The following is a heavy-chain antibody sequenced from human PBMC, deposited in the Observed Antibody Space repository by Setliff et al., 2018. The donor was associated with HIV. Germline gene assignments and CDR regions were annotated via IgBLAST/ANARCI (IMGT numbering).Heavy chain of an antibody. V-gene: IGHV4-39*01. CDR3: ASRGYCSGVSCYIYYYYYGMDV. CDR2: IYYSGST. Sequence: SETLSLTCTVSGGSISSSSYYWGWIRQPPGKGLEWIGSIYYSGSTYYNPSLKSRVTISVDTSKNQFSLKLSSVTAADTAVYYCASRGYCSGVSCYIYYYYYGMDVWGQGTTVTVSS. J-gene: IGHJ6*02. D-gene: IGHD2-15*01. CDR1: GGSISSSSYY.